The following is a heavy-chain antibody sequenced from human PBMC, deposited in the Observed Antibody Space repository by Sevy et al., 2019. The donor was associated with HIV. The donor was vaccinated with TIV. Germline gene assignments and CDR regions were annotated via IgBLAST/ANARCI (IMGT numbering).Heavy chain of an antibody. CDR3: ARQVLECSSTSCYLRDPNWFDP. D-gene: IGHD2-2*01. CDR2: IYHSRST. Sequence: SETLSLTCAVSGYSISSGYYWGWIRQPPGKGLEWIGSIYHSRSTYYNPSLKSRVTISVDTSKNQFSLKLSSVTAADTAVYYCARQVLECSSTSCYLRDPNWFDPWGQGTLVTVSS. CDR1: GYSISSGYY. V-gene: IGHV4-38-2*01. J-gene: IGHJ5*02.